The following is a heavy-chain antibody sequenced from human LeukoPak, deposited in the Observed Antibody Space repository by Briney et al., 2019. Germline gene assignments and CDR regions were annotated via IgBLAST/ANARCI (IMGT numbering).Heavy chain of an antibody. Sequence: GSLRLSCAASGFTFSSYEMNWVRQAPGKGLEWVGRIKTKADGGTTDYAAPVKGRFTISRDDSKNTLYLQMNSLKTDDTAVYYCTTDLTYYYYYYMDVWGKGTTVTISS. V-gene: IGHV3-15*01. CDR1: GFTFSSYE. CDR3: TTDLTYYYYYYMDV. J-gene: IGHJ6*03. CDR2: IKTKADGGTT.